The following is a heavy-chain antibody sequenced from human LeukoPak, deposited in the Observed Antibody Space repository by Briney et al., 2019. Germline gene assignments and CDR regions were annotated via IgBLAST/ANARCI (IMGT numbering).Heavy chain of an antibody. D-gene: IGHD6-19*01. V-gene: IGHV3-30*03. Sequence: GGSLRLSCAASGFTFSIYAMHWVRQAPGKGLEWVAVISYDGSNKYYADSVKGRFTISTDNSKNTLYLQMNSLIVEDTAVYFCARAGYSSGFDSWGQGTLVTVSS. CDR3: ARAGYSSGFDS. CDR2: ISYDGSNK. J-gene: IGHJ5*01. CDR1: GFTFSIYA.